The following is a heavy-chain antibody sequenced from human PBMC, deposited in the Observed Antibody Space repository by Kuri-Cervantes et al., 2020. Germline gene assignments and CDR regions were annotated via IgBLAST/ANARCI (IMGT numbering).Heavy chain of an antibody. CDR2: ISWNSGSI. D-gene: IGHD3-10*01. CDR3: ARVVRGVRVWFGELD. Sequence: LSLTCAASGFTFDDYAMHWVRQAPGKGLEWVSGISWNSGSIGYADSVKGRFTISRDNAKNSLYLQMNSLRAEDTAVYYCARVVRGVRVWFGELDWGQGTLVTVSS. CDR1: GFTFDDYA. V-gene: IGHV3-9*01. J-gene: IGHJ4*02.